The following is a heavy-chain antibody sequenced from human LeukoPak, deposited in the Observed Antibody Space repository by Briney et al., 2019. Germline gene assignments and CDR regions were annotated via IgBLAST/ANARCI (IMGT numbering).Heavy chain of an antibody. CDR1: GYTLTELS. D-gene: IGHD3-10*01. CDR2: FDPEDGET. CDR3: ATSWVTMVRGVIKSPNWFDP. J-gene: IGHJ5*02. V-gene: IGHV1-24*01. Sequence: GASVKVFCTVSGYTLTELSMHWVRQAPGKGLEWMGGFDPEDGETIYAQKFQGRVTMTEDTSTDTAYMELSSLRSEDTAVYYCATSWVTMVRGVIKSPNWFDPWGQGTLVTVSS.